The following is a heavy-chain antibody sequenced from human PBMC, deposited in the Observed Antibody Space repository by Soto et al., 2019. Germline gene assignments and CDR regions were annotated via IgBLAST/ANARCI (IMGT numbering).Heavy chain of an antibody. CDR2: IWYDGSNK. V-gene: IGHV3-33*01. CDR3: AWGFVVPAAPPDY. D-gene: IGHD2-2*01. J-gene: IGHJ4*02. Sequence: QVQLVESGGGVVQSGRSLRLSCAASGFTFSSYGMHWVRQAPGKGLEWVAVIWYDGSNKYYADSVKGRFTISRDNSKNTLYLQMNSLRAEDTAVYYCAWGFVVPAAPPDYWGQGTLVTVSS. CDR1: GFTFSSYG.